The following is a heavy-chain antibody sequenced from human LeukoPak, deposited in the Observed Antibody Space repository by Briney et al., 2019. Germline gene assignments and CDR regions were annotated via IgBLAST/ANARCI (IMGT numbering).Heavy chain of an antibody. V-gene: IGHV4-39*06. CDR1: GGSISSSGYY. CDR2: ICYSGSI. Sequence: SETLSLTCTVSGGSISSSGYYWGWTRQPPGKGVEWIATICYSGSIYDIPSLKSRVTISVDTSKIHFALKLSSVTAADTSVYYCARSRLYFDYWGQGTLVTVSS. CDR3: ARSRLYFDY. J-gene: IGHJ4*02.